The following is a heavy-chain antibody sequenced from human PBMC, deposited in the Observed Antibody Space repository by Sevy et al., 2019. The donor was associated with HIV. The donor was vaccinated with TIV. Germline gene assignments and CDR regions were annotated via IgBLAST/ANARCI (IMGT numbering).Heavy chain of an antibody. CDR3: AKDFYDSSGYYPMEAFDI. Sequence: GGSLRLSCAASGFTFTTYAMGWVRQAPGKGLKWVSTLSGSGASTYYADSVKRRFTISRDNSKNTLFLQMDSLRAEDTAVYYCAKDFYDSSGYYPMEAFDIWGQGTMVTVSS. CDR2: LSGSGAST. J-gene: IGHJ3*02. D-gene: IGHD3-22*01. CDR1: GFTFTTYA. V-gene: IGHV3-23*01.